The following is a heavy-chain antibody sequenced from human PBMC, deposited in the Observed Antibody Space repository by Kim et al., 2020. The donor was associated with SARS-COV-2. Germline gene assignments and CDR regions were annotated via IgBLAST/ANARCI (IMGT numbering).Heavy chain of an antibody. V-gene: IGHV4-59*13. CDR3: ARGVGYCSSTSCYDSKSLAAAYYYYGMDV. D-gene: IGHD2-2*01. Sequence: SKTLSLTCTVSGGSISSYYWSWIRQPPGKGLEWIGYIYYSGSTNYNPSLKSRVTISVDTSKNQFSLKLSSVTAADTAVYYCARGVGYCSSTSCYDSKSLAAAYYYYGMDVWGQGTTVTVSS. J-gene: IGHJ6*02. CDR1: GGSISSYY. CDR2: IYYSGST.